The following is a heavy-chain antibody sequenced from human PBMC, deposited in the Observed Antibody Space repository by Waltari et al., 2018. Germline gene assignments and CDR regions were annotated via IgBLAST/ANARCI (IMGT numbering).Heavy chain of an antibody. Sequence: MHWVRQAPGKGLEWVALISYDGTNKYYVDSVKGRFTISRDNSKSTLFLEMYTLRAEDTAVYYCAKAAGPYNYYRMDVWGQGTTVTVSS. V-gene: IGHV3-30*04. J-gene: IGHJ6*02. CDR2: ISYDGTNK. CDR3: AKAAGPYNYYRMDV. D-gene: IGHD6-13*01.